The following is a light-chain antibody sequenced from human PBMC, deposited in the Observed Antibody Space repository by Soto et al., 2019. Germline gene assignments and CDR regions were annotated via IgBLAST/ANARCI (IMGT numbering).Light chain of an antibody. J-gene: IGLJ1*01. CDR2: SNN. Sequence: QSVLTQPPSASGTPGPRVTISCSGSSSNIGSNTVNWYQQLPGTAPKLLIYSNNQRPSGVPDRLSGSKSGTSASLAISGLQSEDEADYYCAAWDDSHYVFGTGTKVTVL. V-gene: IGLV1-44*01. CDR3: AAWDDSHYV. CDR1: SSNIGSNT.